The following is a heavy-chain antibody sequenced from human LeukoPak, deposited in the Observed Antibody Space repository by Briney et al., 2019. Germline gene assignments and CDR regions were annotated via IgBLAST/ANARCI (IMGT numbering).Heavy chain of an antibody. J-gene: IGHJ4*02. CDR1: GGSVSHSNW. V-gene: IGHV4-4*02. D-gene: IGHD3-22*01. CDR3: ASTPTAWYYYDSSGYYPY. CDR2: VHPSEGT. Sequence: SETLSLTCAVSGGSVSHSNWWTWVRQSPGKGLEWIGEVHPSEGTNYNPSLKGRVTISLDKSKNQFSLKLSSVTAADTAVYYCASTPTAWYYYDSSGYYPYWGQGTLVTVSS.